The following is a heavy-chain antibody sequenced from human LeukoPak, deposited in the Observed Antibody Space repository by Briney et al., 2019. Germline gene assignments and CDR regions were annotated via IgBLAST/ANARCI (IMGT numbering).Heavy chain of an antibody. D-gene: IGHD3-22*01. V-gene: IGHV1-69*06. CDR1: GFTFSSYA. CDR2: IIPIFGTA. J-gene: IGHJ4*02. Sequence: PGGSLRLSCAASGFTFSSYAISWVRQAPGQGLEWMGRIIPIFGTANYAQKFQGRVTITADKSTSTAYMELSSLRSEDTAVYYCARDLYYYDSSGYSPFDYWGQGTLVTVSS. CDR3: ARDLYYYDSSGYSPFDY.